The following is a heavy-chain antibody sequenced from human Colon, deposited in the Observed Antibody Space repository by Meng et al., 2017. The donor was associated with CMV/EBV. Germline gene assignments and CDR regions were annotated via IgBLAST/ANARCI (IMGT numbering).Heavy chain of an antibody. CDR2: ISYDGTNE. CDR3: ARDPGVDF. V-gene: IGHV3-30*04. D-gene: IGHD3-3*01. Sequence: GESLKISCVASGFTFNNFPIHWVRQAPGKGLEWVAVISYDGTNEHYAESVKGRFTISRDNPKSTLYLQMNSLRAEDTAVYYCARDPGVDFWGQGTLVIVSS. J-gene: IGHJ4*02. CDR1: GFTFNNFP.